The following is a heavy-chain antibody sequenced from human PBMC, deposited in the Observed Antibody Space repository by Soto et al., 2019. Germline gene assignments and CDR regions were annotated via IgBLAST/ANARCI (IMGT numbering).Heavy chain of an antibody. CDR3: GRGRSGQIVVFF. Sequence: ASVNVSCKASGYTLTGHYIHWVRQAPEQGPEWMGEIGPESGATRYAQKFQGRVTMTRDTSITTVYMELKNLSPDDTAVYYCGRGRSGQIVVFFWGQGTPVTV. V-gene: IGHV1-2*02. CDR2: IGPESGAT. CDR1: GYTLTGHY. J-gene: IGHJ4*02. D-gene: IGHD1-26*01.